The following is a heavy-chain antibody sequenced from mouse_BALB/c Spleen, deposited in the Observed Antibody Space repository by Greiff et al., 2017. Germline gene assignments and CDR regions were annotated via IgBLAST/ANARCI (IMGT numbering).Heavy chain of an antibody. CDR1: GDSITSGY. J-gene: IGHJ2*01. CDR3: ARYDTTVAYYFDY. V-gene: IGHV3-8*02. Sequence: EVKLQESGPSLVKPSQTLSLTCSVTGDSITSGYWNWIRKFPGNKLEYMGYISYSGSTYYNPSLKSRISITRDTSKNQYYLQLNSVTTEDTATYYCARYDTTVAYYFDYWGQGTTLTVSS. D-gene: IGHD1-1*01. CDR2: ISYSGST.